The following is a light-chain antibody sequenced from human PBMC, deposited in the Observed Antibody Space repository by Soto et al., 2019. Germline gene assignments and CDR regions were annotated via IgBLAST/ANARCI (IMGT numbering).Light chain of an antibody. V-gene: IGLV3-1*01. CDR2: QDS. Sequence: SYELTQPPSVSVSPGQTASITCSGDKLGDKYACWYQQKPGQSPVLVIYQDSKRPSGIPERFSGSKSGSTATLTISGTQAMDEADYYCQAWDSSTPVVFVGGTKLTVL. J-gene: IGLJ2*01. CDR3: QAWDSSTPVV. CDR1: KLGDKY.